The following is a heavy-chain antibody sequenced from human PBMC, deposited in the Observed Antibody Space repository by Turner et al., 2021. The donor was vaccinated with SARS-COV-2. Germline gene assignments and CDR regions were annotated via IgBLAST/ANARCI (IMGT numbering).Heavy chain of an antibody. CDR1: GFTFSSYA. CDR2: FSGSGGST. CDR3: AKATYDFWSGYGYYSYGMDV. J-gene: IGHJ6*02. Sequence: EVQLVESGGGLVKPGGSLRLSCAASGFTFSSYAMSWVRQAPGKGLEWVSAFSGSGGSTYYADSVKGRFTISRDNSKNTLYLQMNSLRAEDTAVYYCAKATYDFWSGYGYYSYGMDVWGQGTTVTVSS. V-gene: IGHV3-23*04. D-gene: IGHD3-3*01.